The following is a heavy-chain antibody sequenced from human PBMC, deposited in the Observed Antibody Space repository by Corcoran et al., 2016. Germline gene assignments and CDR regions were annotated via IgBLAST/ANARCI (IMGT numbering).Heavy chain of an antibody. Sequence: QVQLVQSGAEVKKPGSSVKVSCKASGGTFSSYAISWVRQAPGQGLEWMGGIIPIFGTANYAQKFQGRVTITADESTSTDYMELSSLRSEDTAVDDCARVKQWLGKGSYFDDWGQGTLVTVSA. D-gene: IGHD6-19*01. CDR1: GGTFSSYA. J-gene: IGHJ4*02. CDR3: ARVKQWLGKGSYFDD. CDR2: IIPIFGTA. V-gene: IGHV1-69*01.